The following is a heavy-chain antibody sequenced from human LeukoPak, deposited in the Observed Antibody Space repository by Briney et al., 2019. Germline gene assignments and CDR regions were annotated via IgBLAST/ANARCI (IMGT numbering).Heavy chain of an antibody. V-gene: IGHV1-2*02. D-gene: IGHD2-2*01. CDR2: INPNSGGT. Sequence: GASVKVSCKASGYTFTGYYMHWVRQAPGQGLEWMGWINPNSGGTNYVQKFQGRVTMTRDTSISTAYMELSRLRSDDTAVYYCARSVAPDSNFDYWGQGTLVTASS. CDR3: ARSVAPDSNFDY. CDR1: GYTFTGYY. J-gene: IGHJ4*02.